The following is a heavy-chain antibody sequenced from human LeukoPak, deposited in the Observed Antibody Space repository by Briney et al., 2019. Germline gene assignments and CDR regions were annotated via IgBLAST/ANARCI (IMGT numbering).Heavy chain of an antibody. CDR1: GFTFSSHA. D-gene: IGHD2-2*01. CDR2: ISGSGGST. Sequence: GGSLRLSCAASGFTFSSHAMSWVRQAPGKGLEWVSAISGSGGSTYYADSVKGRFTISRDNSKNTLYLQMNSLRAEDTAVYYCAKPYCSSTSCYESDAFDIWGQGTMVTVPS. CDR3: AKPYCSSTSCYESDAFDI. V-gene: IGHV3-23*01. J-gene: IGHJ3*02.